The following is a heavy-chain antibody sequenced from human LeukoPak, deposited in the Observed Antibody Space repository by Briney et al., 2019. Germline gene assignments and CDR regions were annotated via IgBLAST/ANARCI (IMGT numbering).Heavy chain of an antibody. CDR2: ISPYNDYT. Sequence: ASVKVSCKASGYTFTNYGISWVRQAPGQGLEWMGWISPYNDYTNYAQKLQGRVTMTTDTSTSTGYMELRSLRSDDTAVYYCARWYCSSTSCYGGAFDMWGQGTMVTVSS. CDR3: ARWYCSSTSCYGGAFDM. D-gene: IGHD2-2*01. CDR1: GYTFTNYG. J-gene: IGHJ3*02. V-gene: IGHV1-18*04.